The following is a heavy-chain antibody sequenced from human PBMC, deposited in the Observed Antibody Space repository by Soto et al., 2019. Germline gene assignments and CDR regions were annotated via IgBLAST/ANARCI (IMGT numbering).Heavy chain of an antibody. Sequence: SETRSRTCAVYGGSFSGYCWSGIRQPPGKGLEWIGEINHSGSTNYNPSLKSRVTISVDTSKNQFSLKLSSVTAADTAVYYCARGRYCSSTSCYTDAFDIWGQGTMVT. V-gene: IGHV4-34*01. CDR1: GGSFSGYC. CDR3: ARGRYCSSTSCYTDAFDI. CDR2: INHSGST. D-gene: IGHD2-2*02. J-gene: IGHJ3*02.